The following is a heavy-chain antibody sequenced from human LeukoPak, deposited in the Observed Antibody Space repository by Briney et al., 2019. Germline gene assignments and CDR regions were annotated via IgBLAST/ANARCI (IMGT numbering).Heavy chain of an antibody. V-gene: IGHV4-38-2*01. CDR3: ARQVSWSTPGGNWFDP. D-gene: IGHD1-1*01. Sequence: KPSETLSLTCAVSGFSISSGYYWGWIRQPPGKGLEWIASIYHSGDTYYNPSFKSRGTISVDTSINQFSLKLSSVTAADTAVYYCARQVSWSTPGGNWFDPWGQGTLVTVSS. CDR2: IYHSGDT. J-gene: IGHJ5*02. CDR1: GFSISSGYY.